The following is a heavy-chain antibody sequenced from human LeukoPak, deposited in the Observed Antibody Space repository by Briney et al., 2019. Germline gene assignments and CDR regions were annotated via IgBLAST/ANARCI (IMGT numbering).Heavy chain of an antibody. Sequence: SQTLSLTCTVSGGSISSGSYYWSWIRQPAGKRLEWIGRIYTSGSTNYNPSLKSRVTISVDTSKNQFSLKLSSVTAADTAVYYCARDSCSGGSCYSSWFDPWGQGTLVTVSS. V-gene: IGHV4-61*02. CDR2: IYTSGST. CDR1: GGSISSGSYY. CDR3: ARDSCSGGSCYSSWFDP. D-gene: IGHD2-15*01. J-gene: IGHJ5*02.